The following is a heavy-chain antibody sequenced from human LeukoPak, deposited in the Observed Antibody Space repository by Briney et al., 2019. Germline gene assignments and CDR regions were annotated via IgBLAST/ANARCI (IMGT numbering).Heavy chain of an antibody. D-gene: IGHD6-13*01. CDR3: ARGLHSSSWYDY. CDR1: GGSISSYY. Sequence: SETLSLTCTVSGGSISSYYWSWIRQPPGKGLEWIGYIYYSGNTNYNPSLKSRVTISVDTSKNLFSLKLSSVTAADTAVYYCARGLHSSSWYDYWGQGTLVTVSS. J-gene: IGHJ4*02. V-gene: IGHV4-59*12. CDR2: IYYSGNT.